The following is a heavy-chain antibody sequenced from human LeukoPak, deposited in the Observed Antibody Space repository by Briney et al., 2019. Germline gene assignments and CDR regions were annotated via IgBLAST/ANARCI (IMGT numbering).Heavy chain of an antibody. J-gene: IGHJ4*02. Sequence: SETLSLTCAVYGGSFSGYYWSWIRQPPGKGLEWIGEINHSGSTNYNPSLKSRVTISVDTSKNQFSLKLSSVTAADTAVYYCARAMQYSYGYVDYWGQGTLVTFSS. D-gene: IGHD5-18*01. CDR2: INHSGST. V-gene: IGHV4-34*01. CDR3: ARAMQYSYGYVDY. CDR1: GGSFSGYY.